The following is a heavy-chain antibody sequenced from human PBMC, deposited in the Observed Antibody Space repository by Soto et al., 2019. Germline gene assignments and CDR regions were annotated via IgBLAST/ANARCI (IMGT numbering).Heavy chain of an antibody. D-gene: IGHD4-17*01. CDR3: ARVWTTVTNWFDP. V-gene: IGHV4-34*01. CDR2: INHTGST. Sequence: SETLSLTCAVYGGSFSGYSWTWIRQPPGTGLEWIGEINHTGSTNYNPSLKSRVTISVDKSKNQFSLKLSSVAAADTAVYYCARVWTTVTNWFDPWGQGTLVTVSS. J-gene: IGHJ5*02. CDR1: GGSFSGYS.